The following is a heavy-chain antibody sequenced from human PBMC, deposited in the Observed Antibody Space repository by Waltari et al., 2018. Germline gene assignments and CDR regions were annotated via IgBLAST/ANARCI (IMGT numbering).Heavy chain of an antibody. V-gene: IGHV3-30-3*02. D-gene: IGHD6-13*01. J-gene: IGHJ4*02. CDR2: ISYDGSNK. Sequence: QVQLVESGGGVVQPGRSLRLSCAASGFTFSSYAMHWVRQAPGKGLEWVAVISYDGSNKYYADSVKGRFTISRDNSKNTLYLQMNSLRAEDTAVYYCVKVKAHVGVQAAAGRDHFDYWGQGTLVTVSS. CDR3: VKVKAHVGVQAAAGRDHFDY. CDR1: GFTFSSYA.